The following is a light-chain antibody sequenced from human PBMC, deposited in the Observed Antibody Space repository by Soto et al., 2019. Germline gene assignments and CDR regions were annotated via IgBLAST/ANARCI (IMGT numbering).Light chain of an antibody. Sequence: QSALTQPASVSGFPGQSITISCIGTSSDVGSYNLVSWYQQHPGKAPKVLIYEVSERPSGVSNRFSGSKSGNTASLTISGLQAEDEAEYYCCSYAGSRTHVLFGGGTKLTVL. V-gene: IGLV2-23*02. CDR3: CSYAGSRTHVL. J-gene: IGLJ2*01. CDR1: SSDVGSYNL. CDR2: EVS.